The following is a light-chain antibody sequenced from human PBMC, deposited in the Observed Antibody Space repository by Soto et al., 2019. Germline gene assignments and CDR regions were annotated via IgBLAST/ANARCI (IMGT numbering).Light chain of an antibody. Sequence: DIQMTQSPSSLSASVGGRVTIACRTSQSISTSLNWYQQKAGKAPKLLIYGASTLQSGVPLRFSGSGSGTDFTLTISSLQREDFATYYCQESYSFLWGTCGQGTKVDIK. CDR3: QESYSFLWGT. CDR1: QSISTS. V-gene: IGKV1-39*01. J-gene: IGKJ1*01. CDR2: GAS.